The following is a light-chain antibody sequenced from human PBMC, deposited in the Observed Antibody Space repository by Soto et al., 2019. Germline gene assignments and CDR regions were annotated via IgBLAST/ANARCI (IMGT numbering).Light chain of an antibody. V-gene: IGKV3-15*01. CDR3: QQDRHWPLT. CDR1: QNIDTY. CDR2: GAY. Sequence: EIVMTQSPATVSVSPGERATLSCRASQNIDTYFACYQQKLGQAPRALIYGAYTRATGIPARFSGSGSGTEFTPTISSLQAEDFAVYYYQQDRHWPLTCGGGTNVEIK. J-gene: IGKJ4*02.